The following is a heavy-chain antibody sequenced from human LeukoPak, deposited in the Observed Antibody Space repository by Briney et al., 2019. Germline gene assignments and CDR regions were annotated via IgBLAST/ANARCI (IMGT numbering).Heavy chain of an antibody. CDR3: AKAVGSSGYFSRDAFDI. D-gene: IGHD3-22*01. Sequence: GGSLRLSCAASGFTFSSYAMSWVRQAPGKGLEWVSTITRSGGSTYYADSVKGRFTVSRDNSKNTLYLPMNSLRAEDTAIYYCAKAVGSSGYFSRDAFDIWGQGTMVTVSS. J-gene: IGHJ3*02. CDR1: GFTFSSYA. V-gene: IGHV3-23*01. CDR2: ITRSGGST.